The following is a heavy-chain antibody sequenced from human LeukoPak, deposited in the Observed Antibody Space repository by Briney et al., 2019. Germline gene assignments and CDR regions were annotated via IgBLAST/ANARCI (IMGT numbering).Heavy chain of an antibody. D-gene: IGHD2-15*01. Sequence: GGSLRLSCAASGFTFSHYSMNWVRQAPGNGLEWVSSISRSTNYIYYADSVKGRFSISRDNAKNSVYLQMNRLRAEDTAVYYCARVRARYGVVVAATSDYWGQGTLVTVSS. CDR2: ISRSTNYI. J-gene: IGHJ4*02. CDR3: ARVRARYGVVVAATSDY. CDR1: GFTFSHYS. V-gene: IGHV3-21*01.